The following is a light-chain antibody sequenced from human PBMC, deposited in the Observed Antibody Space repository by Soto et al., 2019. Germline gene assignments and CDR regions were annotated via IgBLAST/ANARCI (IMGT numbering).Light chain of an antibody. CDR2: DAS. V-gene: IGKV3-11*01. CDR3: QQRSDWPLT. J-gene: IGKJ4*01. Sequence: EIVLTQSPATLSLSPGEGATLSCRASQSVSSRLAWYQQKPGQAPRLLIYDASERATGTPVRFSGGGSGTDFTLTISGLEPEDFALYYCQQRSDWPLTFGGGTKLEIK. CDR1: QSVSSR.